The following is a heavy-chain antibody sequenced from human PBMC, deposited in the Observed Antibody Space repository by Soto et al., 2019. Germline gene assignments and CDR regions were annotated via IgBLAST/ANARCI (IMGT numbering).Heavy chain of an antibody. CDR2: IKSKTDGGTT. CDR1: GFTFSNAW. D-gene: IGHD6-19*01. Sequence: GGSLRLSCAASGFTFSNAWMNWVRQAPGKGLEWVGRIKSKTDGGTTDYAAPVKGRFTISRDDSKNTLYLQMNSLKTEDTAVYYCTTDLWSFGPVAGTLGPYYFDYWGQGTLVTVSS. J-gene: IGHJ4*02. CDR3: TTDLWSFGPVAGTLGPYYFDY. V-gene: IGHV3-15*07.